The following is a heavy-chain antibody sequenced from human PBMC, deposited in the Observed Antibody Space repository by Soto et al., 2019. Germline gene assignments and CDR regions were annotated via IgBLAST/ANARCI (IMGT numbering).Heavy chain of an antibody. Sequence: EMQLSESGGGLVQPGGSLRLSCAASGFTFGSYAMSWVRQAPGKGLEWVSAISGGGSGTYYADSVKGRFTISRDNSKKPLFLQINSLRVDHTAIYYCATAPNSTVRFNWFDPWGQGTLVTVS. CDR3: ATAPNSTVRFNWFDP. J-gene: IGHJ5*02. CDR1: GFTFGSYA. D-gene: IGHD2-2*01. V-gene: IGHV3-23*01. CDR2: ISGGGSGT.